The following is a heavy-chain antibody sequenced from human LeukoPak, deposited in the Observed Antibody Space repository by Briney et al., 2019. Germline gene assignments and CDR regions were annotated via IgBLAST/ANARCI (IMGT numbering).Heavy chain of an antibody. V-gene: IGHV3-48*03. CDR2: INSSGSTI. CDR1: GFTLTSYE. D-gene: IGHD3-22*01. J-gene: IGHJ4*02. Sequence: GFLRLSCAASGFTLTSYEMNWVRQAPGKGLEWVSYINSSGSTIYYADSVKGRFTISRDNAKNSLYLQMNSLRAEDTAVYYCARADYYDSSGYSYYFDYWGQGTLVTVSS. CDR3: ARADYYDSSGYSYYFDY.